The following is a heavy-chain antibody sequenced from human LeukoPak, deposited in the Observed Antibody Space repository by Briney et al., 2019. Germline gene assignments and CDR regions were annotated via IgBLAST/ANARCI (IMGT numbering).Heavy chain of an antibody. Sequence: GGSLRLSCAASGFTFSSYSMNWVRQAPGKGLEWVSSISSSSSYIYYADSVKGRFTISRDNAKNSLYLQMNSLRAEDTAVYYCAKDNGYSSAWPEYFHHWGQGTLVTVSS. CDR1: GFTFSSYS. V-gene: IGHV3-21*01. D-gene: IGHD6-19*01. CDR3: AKDNGYSSAWPEYFHH. CDR2: ISSSSSYI. J-gene: IGHJ1*01.